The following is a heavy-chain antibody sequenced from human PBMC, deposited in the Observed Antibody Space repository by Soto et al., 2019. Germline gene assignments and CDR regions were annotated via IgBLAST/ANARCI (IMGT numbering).Heavy chain of an antibody. V-gene: IGHV3-11*01. J-gene: IGHJ4*02. CDR1: GFTFSDYN. Sequence: QVQLVESGGGLVKPGGSLRLSWEASGFTFSDYNMSWIRQAPGKGLVRVSYVSSSGSTIYYADSVKGRFTISRDNAKNSLYLQMNSLRAEDTAVYYCARSNDPQVAVAGLDYWGQGTLVTVSS. CDR2: VSSSGSTI. CDR3: ARSNDPQVAVAGLDY. D-gene: IGHD6-19*01.